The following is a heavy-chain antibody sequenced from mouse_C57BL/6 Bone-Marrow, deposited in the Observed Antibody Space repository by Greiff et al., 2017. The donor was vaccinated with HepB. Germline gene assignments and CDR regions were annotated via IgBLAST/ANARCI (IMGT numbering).Heavy chain of an antibody. CDR1: GFSLTSYG. J-gene: IGHJ4*01. Sequence: VKVVESGPGLVAPSQSLSITCTVSGFSLTSYGVHWVRQPPGKGLEWLVVIWSDGSTTYNSDLKYRLSISKDNTTSQVVLKMNSLLTDDTAMYYCARHLDIGAMDYWGQGTSVTVSA. CDR2: IWSDGST. V-gene: IGHV2-6-1*01. CDR3: ARHLDIGAMDY.